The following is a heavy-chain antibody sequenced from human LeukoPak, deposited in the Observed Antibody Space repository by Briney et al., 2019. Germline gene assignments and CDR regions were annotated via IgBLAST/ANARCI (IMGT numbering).Heavy chain of an antibody. D-gene: IGHD2-15*01. Sequence: ASVQVSCQASGYTFTCYYMHWVRQAPGQGLEWMGWINPNSGGTNYAQKFQGRVTMTRDTSISTAYMELSRLRSDDTAVYYCARDLVGYCSGGSCYGAYYYYGMDVWGQGTTVTISS. CDR1: GYTFTCYY. J-gene: IGHJ6*02. V-gene: IGHV1-2*02. CDR3: ARDLVGYCSGGSCYGAYYYYGMDV. CDR2: INPNSGGT.